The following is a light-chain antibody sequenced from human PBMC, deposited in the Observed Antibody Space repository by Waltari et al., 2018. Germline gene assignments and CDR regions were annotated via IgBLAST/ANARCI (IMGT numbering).Light chain of an antibody. CDR1: QSISDY. CDR2: DAS. V-gene: IGKV1-5*01. Sequence: DIQMTQSPSTLSPSVGDTVTITCRASQSISDYLAWYQQKPGKAPKILIHDASTLKNGVPSRFSGSVSGTEFTLTISSLQPDDFATYYCQHYSGFSSRTFGQGTKVDIK. J-gene: IGKJ1*01. CDR3: QHYSGFSSRT.